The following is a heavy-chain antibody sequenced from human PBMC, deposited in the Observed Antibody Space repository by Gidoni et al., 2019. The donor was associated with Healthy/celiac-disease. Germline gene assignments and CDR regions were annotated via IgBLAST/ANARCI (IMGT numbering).Heavy chain of an antibody. CDR3: ARGLGFRGGDFDY. CDR1: GYTFTSYG. Sequence: QVQLVQSGAEVKKPGASVKVSGKASGYTFTSYGISWVRQAPGQGLEWLGWISAYNGHTTYPQNLQGRVTMTTATPTIPAYMELRSLRSDDTAVYYCARGLGFRGGDFDYWGQGPLVTVSS. V-gene: IGHV1-18*01. J-gene: IGHJ4*02. D-gene: IGHD3-10*01. CDR2: ISAYNGHT.